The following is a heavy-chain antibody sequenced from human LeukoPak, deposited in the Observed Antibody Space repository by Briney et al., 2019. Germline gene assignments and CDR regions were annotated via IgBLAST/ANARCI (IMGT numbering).Heavy chain of an antibody. CDR1: GFTFDDYA. Sequence: GRSLRLSCAASGFTFDDYAMHWVRQAPGKGLEWVSGISWNSGTKGYADSVKGRFTISRDNAKNSLYLQMNSLRGEDAAVYYVSXXXXXXXDVWGQGTTVTVSS. V-gene: IGHV3-9*01. J-gene: IGHJ6*02. CDR3: SXXXXXXXDV. CDR2: ISWNSGTK.